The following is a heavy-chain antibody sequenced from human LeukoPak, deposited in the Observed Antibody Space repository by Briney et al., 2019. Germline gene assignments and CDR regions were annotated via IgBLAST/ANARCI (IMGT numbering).Heavy chain of an antibody. CDR2: IYPGDSDT. Sequence: IYPGDSDTRYSPSFQGQVTISADKSISTAYLQWSSLKASDTAMYYCARQRGSSGWYSDYWGQGTLVTVSS. D-gene: IGHD6-19*01. V-gene: IGHV5-51*01. CDR3: ARQRGSSGWYSDY. J-gene: IGHJ4*02.